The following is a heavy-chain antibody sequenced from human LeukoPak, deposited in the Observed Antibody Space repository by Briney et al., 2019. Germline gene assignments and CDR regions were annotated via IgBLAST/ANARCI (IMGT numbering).Heavy chain of an antibody. D-gene: IGHD3-10*01. J-gene: IGHJ4*02. Sequence: ASVKVSCKASGYTFTAYYIHWVRQAPGQGLEWMGWINPNSGATNYAQKFQSRVTMTRDTPIGTAYMELSGLRSDDTAVYYCAKSPYRSGSYSSSRFDCWGQGSLVTVSS. CDR3: AKSPYRSGSYSSSRFDC. CDR1: GYTFTAYY. V-gene: IGHV1-2*02. CDR2: INPNSGAT.